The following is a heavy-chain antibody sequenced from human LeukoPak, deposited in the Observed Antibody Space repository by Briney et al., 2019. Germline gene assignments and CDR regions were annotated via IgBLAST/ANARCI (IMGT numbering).Heavy chain of an antibody. Sequence: PGGSLRLSCAASGFTFSSHWMNWVRQAPGKGLEWVSVIYSGGSTYYADSVKGRFTISRDNSKNTLYLQMNSLRAEDTAVYYCARGGPAAGRFDYWGQGTLVTVSS. V-gene: IGHV3-66*01. J-gene: IGHJ4*02. D-gene: IGHD6-13*01. CDR1: GFTFSSHW. CDR2: IYSGGST. CDR3: ARGGPAAGRFDY.